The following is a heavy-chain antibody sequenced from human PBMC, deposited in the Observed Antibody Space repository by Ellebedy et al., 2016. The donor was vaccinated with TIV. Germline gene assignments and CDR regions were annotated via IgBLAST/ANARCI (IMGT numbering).Heavy chain of an antibody. CDR1: GFTFSSYT. CDR2: ISGNTNYI. CDR3: ARVYYGSGTRFDY. J-gene: IGHJ4*02. Sequence: GESLKISCAASGFTFSSYTMNWVRQAPGKGLEWVSSISGNTNYIHYAGSVKGRFTISRDNAKNALYLQMNSLGAEDTAVYYCARVYYGSGTRFDYWGQGTLVTVSS. D-gene: IGHD3-10*01. V-gene: IGHV3-21*01.